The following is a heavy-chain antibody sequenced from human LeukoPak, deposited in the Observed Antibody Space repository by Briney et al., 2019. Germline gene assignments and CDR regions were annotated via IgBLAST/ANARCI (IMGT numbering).Heavy chain of an antibody. CDR1: GFTVANDR. CDR3: VGDQVDDTGFLR. CDR2: VNGDGRTT. J-gene: IGHJ4*02. V-gene: IGHV3-64D*06. D-gene: IGHD2-8*02. Sequence: GGSLRLSCAASGFTVANDRMSWVRQAPGKGLEYVSVVNGDGRTTYYADSVKGRFTISRDNSKNAVYLQMSSLRPEDTAVYYCVGDQVDDTGFLRWGQGTRVTVS.